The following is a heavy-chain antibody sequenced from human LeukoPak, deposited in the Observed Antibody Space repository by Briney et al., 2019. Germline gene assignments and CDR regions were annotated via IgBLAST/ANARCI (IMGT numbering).Heavy chain of an antibody. D-gene: IGHD5-18*01. CDR1: GGSFSGYY. CDR2: INHSGST. CDR3: ARGNVDTAMASLYYYYMDV. J-gene: IGHJ6*03. Sequence: SETLSLTCAVYGGSFSGYYWSWLRQPPGKGLEWIGEINHSGSTNYNPSLKSRVTISVDTSKNQFSLKLSSVTAADTAVYYCARGNVDTAMASLYYYYMDVWGKGTTVTVSS. V-gene: IGHV4-34*01.